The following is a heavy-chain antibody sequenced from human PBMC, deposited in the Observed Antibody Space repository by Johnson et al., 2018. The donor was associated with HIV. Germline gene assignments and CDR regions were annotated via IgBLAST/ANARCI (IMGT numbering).Heavy chain of an antibody. CDR1: GFIFSNYG. D-gene: IGHD6-13*01. CDR3: ARDGESQQLPLGDALDI. CDR2: IQNDGSNK. Sequence: QVQLVELVGGVVQPGESLRLSCAASGFIFSNYGMHWVRQAPGKGLEWVAFIQNDGSNKYYADSVKGRFTISRDNSKNTLYLQMNSLRAEDTAVYYCARDGESQQLPLGDALDIWGQGTMVTVSS. J-gene: IGHJ3*02. V-gene: IGHV3-30*02.